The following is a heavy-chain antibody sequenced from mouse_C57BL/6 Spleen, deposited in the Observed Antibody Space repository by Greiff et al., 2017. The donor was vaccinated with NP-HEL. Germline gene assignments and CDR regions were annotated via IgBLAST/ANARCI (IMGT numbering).Heavy chain of an antibody. J-gene: IGHJ1*03. CDR1: GFTFSDYG. D-gene: IGHD1-1*01. Sequence: EVKLVESGGGLVKPGGSLKLSCAASGFTFSDYGMHWVRQAPEKGLEWVAYISSGSSTIYYADTVKGRFTSSRDNAKNTLFLQMTSLRSEDTAMYYCARGYPYYYGSSYVHFDVWGTGTTVTVSS. V-gene: IGHV5-17*01. CDR2: ISSGSSTI. CDR3: ARGYPYYYGSSYVHFDV.